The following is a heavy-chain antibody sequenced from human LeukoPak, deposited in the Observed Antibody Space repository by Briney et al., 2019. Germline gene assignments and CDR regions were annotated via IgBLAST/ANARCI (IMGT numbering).Heavy chain of an antibody. CDR2: IYHSGST. V-gene: IGHV4-4*02. CDR1: GGSISSSNW. Sequence: SETLSLTCAVSGGSISSSNWWSWVRQPPGKGLEWIGEIYHSGSTNYNPSLKGRVTISVDKSKNQFSLKLSSVTAADTAVYYCARVAYYYDSSGLLGAFDYWGQGTLVTVSS. D-gene: IGHD3-22*01. CDR3: ARVAYYYDSSGLLGAFDY. J-gene: IGHJ4*02.